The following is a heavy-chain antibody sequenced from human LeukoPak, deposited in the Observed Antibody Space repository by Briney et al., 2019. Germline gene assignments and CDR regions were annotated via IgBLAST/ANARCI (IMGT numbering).Heavy chain of an antibody. J-gene: IGHJ4*02. CDR2: VDPEDGET. V-gene: IGHV1-69-2*01. CDR3: AIPHRGTYIVGATDFDY. Sequence: ASVKVSCKASGYTFTDYYMHWVQQAPGKGLEWMGLVDPEDGETIYAEKFQGRVTITADTSTDTAYMELSSLRSEDTAVYYCAIPHRGTYIVGATDFDYWGQGTLVTVSS. D-gene: IGHD1-26*01. CDR1: GYTFTDYY.